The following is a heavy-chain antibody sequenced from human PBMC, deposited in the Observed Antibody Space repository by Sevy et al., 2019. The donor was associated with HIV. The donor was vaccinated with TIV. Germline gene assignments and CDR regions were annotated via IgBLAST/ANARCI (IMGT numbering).Heavy chain of an antibody. CDR3: AXAYXSGGSCYSLAH. J-gene: IGHJ4*02. D-gene: IGHD2-15*01. Sequence: ASVKVSCKASGYSFTTYRITWLRQAPGQGLEWMGWISPHNGDTNYVQNLQGRVTMITDTSTSTAYMELRSLRSDDTAVYYCAXAYXSGGSCYSLAHWGQGTRVTVSS. CDR2: ISPHNGDT. V-gene: IGHV1-18*01. CDR1: GYSFTTYR.